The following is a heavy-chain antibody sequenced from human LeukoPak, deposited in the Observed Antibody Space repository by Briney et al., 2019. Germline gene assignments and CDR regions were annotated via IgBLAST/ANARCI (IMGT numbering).Heavy chain of an antibody. CDR3: ARHNTYYDFWSGYYPIDY. J-gene: IGHJ4*02. Sequence: TSETLSLTCAVYGGSFSGYYWSWIRQPPGKGLEWIGEINHSGSTNYNPSLKSRVTISVDTSKNQFSLKLSSVTAADTAVYYCARHNTYYDFWSGYYPIDYWGQGTLVTVSS. D-gene: IGHD3-3*01. CDR2: INHSGST. CDR1: GGSFSGYY. V-gene: IGHV4-34*01.